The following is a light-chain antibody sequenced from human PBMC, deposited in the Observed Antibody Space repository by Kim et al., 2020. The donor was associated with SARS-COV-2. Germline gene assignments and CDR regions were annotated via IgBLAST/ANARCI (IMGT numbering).Light chain of an antibody. Sequence: SAAVGDRVTITCRASQTAYVWLAWYQQKPGKAPKLLISKASTLESGVPSRFSGGGSGTEFTLTISSLQTDDLATYFCQQYYDSWTFGQGTKVEIK. J-gene: IGKJ1*01. CDR3: QQYYDSWT. CDR2: KAS. CDR1: QTAYVW. V-gene: IGKV1-5*03.